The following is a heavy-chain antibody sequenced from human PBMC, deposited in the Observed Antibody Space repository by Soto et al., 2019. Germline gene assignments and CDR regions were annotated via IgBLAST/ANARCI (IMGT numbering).Heavy chain of an antibody. CDR1: GFTFSSYG. CDR2: ICYDGSNK. Sequence: PGGSLRLSCAASGFTFSSYGMHWVRQAPGKGLEWVAVICYDGSNKYYARCVKGRFTISRDNSTNTMYLPMNRLRAVLTAVYYCARDWASYYGSGTLSAYWGQGTLVTVSS. J-gene: IGHJ4*02. D-gene: IGHD3-10*01. V-gene: IGHV3-33*01. CDR3: ARDWASYYGSGTLSAY.